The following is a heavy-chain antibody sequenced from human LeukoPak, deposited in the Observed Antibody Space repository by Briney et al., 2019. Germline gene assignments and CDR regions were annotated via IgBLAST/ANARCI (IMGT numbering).Heavy chain of an antibody. V-gene: IGHV3-30*04. Sequence: SGGSLRLSCAASGFTFSSYAMHWVRQAPGKGLEWVAVISHDGSTKYYADSVKGRFTISRDNPKNTLYLQMDTLGAEDTAVYFCARAVVGKEDLDYWGQGTLVTVSS. CDR1: GFTFSSYA. J-gene: IGHJ1*01. CDR3: ARAVVGKEDLDY. D-gene: IGHD6-19*01. CDR2: ISHDGSTK.